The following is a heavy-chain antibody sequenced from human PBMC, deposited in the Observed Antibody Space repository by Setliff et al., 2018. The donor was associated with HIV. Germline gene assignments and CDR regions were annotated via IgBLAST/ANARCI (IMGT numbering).Heavy chain of an antibody. CDR3: ARGKGSSGYYYYYGMDV. CDR2: INPNSGGT. V-gene: IGHV1-2*06. D-gene: IGHD3-10*01. Sequence: ASVKVSCKASGYTLTGYYIHWVRQAPGQGLEWMGRINPNSGGTNYAQKFQGRVTMTRDTSISTAYMELRSLRSEDTAVYYCARGKGSSGYYYYYGMDVWGQGTTVTVSS. J-gene: IGHJ6*02. CDR1: GYTLTGYY.